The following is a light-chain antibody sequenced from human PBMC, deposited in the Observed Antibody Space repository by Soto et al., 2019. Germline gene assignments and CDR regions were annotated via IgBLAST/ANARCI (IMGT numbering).Light chain of an antibody. CDR3: MQATKYPPYT. J-gene: IGKJ2*01. CDR1: QSLLHSDGETY. V-gene: IGKV2-24*01. CDR2: KIS. Sequence: DIVLTQTPLSSPVTLGQPASISCRSSQSLLHSDGETYLSWLQQRPGQPPRLLIYKISNRFSGXPXCXXGSGAGADFTLKISRVEAEDVGIYYCMQATKYPPYTFGQGTKLEIK.